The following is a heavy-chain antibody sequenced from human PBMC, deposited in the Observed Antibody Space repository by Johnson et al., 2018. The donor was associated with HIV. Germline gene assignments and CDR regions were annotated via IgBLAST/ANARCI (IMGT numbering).Heavy chain of an antibody. CDR2: IRHDGNNK. V-gene: IGHV3-30*02. CDR1: GLTLSSYG. CDR3: AKPVVPAGDDLDMYEFAFDI. D-gene: IGHD2-2*01. Sequence: QVQLVESGGGVVQPGGSLRLSCAASGLTLSSYGMHWVRQAPGKGLEWVVFIRHDGNNKYYADSVKGRFTISRDNSKNTLYLQMNSLRAEDTAVYYCAKPVVPAGDDLDMYEFAFDIWGQGTMVTVSS. J-gene: IGHJ3*02.